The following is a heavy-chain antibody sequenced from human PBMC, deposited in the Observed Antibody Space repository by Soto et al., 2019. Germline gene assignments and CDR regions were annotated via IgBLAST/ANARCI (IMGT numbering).Heavy chain of an antibody. CDR1: GGSISSYY. D-gene: IGHD3-10*01. CDR2: VHHSWGS. V-gene: IGHV4-59*08. CDR3: ARQGFGPLHGLVDV. J-gene: IGHJ6*02. Sequence: QVQLQESGPGLVKPSETLSLSCTVSGGSISSYYWSWFRQSPGKRMEWIGYVHHSWGSSYNPSLPSPLAISLDTSKSQFSLKVTSVTATDTAVYYCARQGFGPLHGLVDVWGQGTTVTVSS.